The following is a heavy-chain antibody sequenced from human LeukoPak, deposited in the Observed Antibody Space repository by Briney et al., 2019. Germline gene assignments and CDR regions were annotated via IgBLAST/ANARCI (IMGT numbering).Heavy chain of an antibody. D-gene: IGHD3-22*01. Sequence: RRASVKVSYKASGYTFTSYDINWVRQATGQGLEWMGWMNPNSGNTGYAQKFQGRVTMTRNTSISTAYMELSSLRSEDTAVYYCARSMYYYDSSGYYYVKYYGMDVWGQGTTVTVSS. V-gene: IGHV1-8*01. CDR2: MNPNSGNT. CDR1: GYTFTSYD. CDR3: ARSMYYYDSSGYYYVKYYGMDV. J-gene: IGHJ6*02.